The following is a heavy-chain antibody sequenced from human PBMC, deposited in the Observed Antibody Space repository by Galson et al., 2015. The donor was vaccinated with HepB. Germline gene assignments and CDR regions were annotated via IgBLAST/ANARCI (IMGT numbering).Heavy chain of an antibody. V-gene: IGHV6-1*01. Sequence: CAISGDSVPSNSAAWNWIRQSPSRGLEWLGRTYYRSKWYNDYAVSVKSRITINPDTSKNQFSLQLNSVTPEDTAVYYCASEEALTGPFDPWGQGTLVTVSS. J-gene: IGHJ5*02. CDR3: ASEEALTGPFDP. D-gene: IGHD1-20*01. CDR1: GDSVPSNSAA. CDR2: TYYRSKWYN.